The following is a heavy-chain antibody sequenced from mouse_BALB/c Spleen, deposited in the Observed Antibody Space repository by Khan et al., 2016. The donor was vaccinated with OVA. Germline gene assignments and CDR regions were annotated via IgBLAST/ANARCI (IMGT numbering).Heavy chain of an antibody. CDR1: GYTFTTYV. V-gene: IGHV1S136*01. CDR2: IYPYNDDT. J-gene: IGHJ2*01. CDR3: ARNDRYDVYFDY. Sequence: VQLKQSGPELVKPGASVKTSCKASGYTFTTYVIHWVRQKPGQGLEWIGYIYPYNDDTKYNENFKGKATLTSDKSSSTAYMELSSLTSEDSAVYYCARNDRYDVYFDYWGQGTTLTVSS. D-gene: IGHD2-14*01.